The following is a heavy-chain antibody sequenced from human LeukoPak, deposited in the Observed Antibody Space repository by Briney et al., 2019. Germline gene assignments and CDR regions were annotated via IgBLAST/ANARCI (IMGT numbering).Heavy chain of an antibody. CDR2: ISYDGSNK. J-gene: IGHJ4*02. CDR1: GFTFSSYG. CDR3: ANKLGYSSSW. V-gene: IGHV3-30*18. D-gene: IGHD6-13*01. Sequence: PGGSLRLPCAASGFTFSSYGMHWVRQAPGKGLEWVAVISYDGSNKYYADSVKGRFTISRDNSKNTLYLQMNSLRAEDTAVYYCANKLGYSSSWWGQGTLVTVSS.